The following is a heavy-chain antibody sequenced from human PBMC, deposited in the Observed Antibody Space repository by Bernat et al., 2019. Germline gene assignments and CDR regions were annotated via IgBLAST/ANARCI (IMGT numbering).Heavy chain of an antibody. J-gene: IGHJ4*02. CDR1: GFTFNNYA. Sequence: EVQLLESGGGLVEPGGSLRLSCAASGFTFNNYAMSWVRQAPGKGLEWVSSISSSSSYIYYADSVKGRFTISRDNAKNSLYLQMNSLRAEDTAVYYCARDSSTYYYDSSGYLLDYWGQGTLVTVPS. CDR3: ARDSSTYYYDSSGYLLDY. V-gene: IGHV3-21*01. D-gene: IGHD3-22*01. CDR2: ISSSSSYI.